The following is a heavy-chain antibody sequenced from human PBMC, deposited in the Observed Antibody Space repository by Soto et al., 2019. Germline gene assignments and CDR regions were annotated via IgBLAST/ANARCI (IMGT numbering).Heavy chain of an antibody. D-gene: IGHD4-17*01. J-gene: IGHJ4*02. CDR1: GYAFTSYA. V-gene: IGHV1-3*01. CDR2: INAGNGNT. Sequence: ASVKVSCKASGYAFTSYAMHWVRQAPGQRLEWMGWINAGNGNTKYSQKFQGRVTITRDTSASTAYMELSSLRSEDTAVYYCARVGGYGDYALDYWGQGTLVTVSS. CDR3: ARVGGYGDYALDY.